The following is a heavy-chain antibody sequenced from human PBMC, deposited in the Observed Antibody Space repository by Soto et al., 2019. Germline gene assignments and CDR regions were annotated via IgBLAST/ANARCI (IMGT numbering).Heavy chain of an antibody. CDR1: GFTFSDYY. CDR3: ARERNGYNSIFDY. Sequence: QVQLVESGGGLVKPGGSLRLSCAASGFTFSDYYMSWIRQAPGKGLEWVSYISSTGSYTNYADFVRGRFTISRDNAKNSLYLQMNSLRAEDTAVYYCARERNGYNSIFDYWGQGTLVTVSS. D-gene: IGHD5-12*01. J-gene: IGHJ4*02. CDR2: ISSTGSYT. V-gene: IGHV3-11*05.